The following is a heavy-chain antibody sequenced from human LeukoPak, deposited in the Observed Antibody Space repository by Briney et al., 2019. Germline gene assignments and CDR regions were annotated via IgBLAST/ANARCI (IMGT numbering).Heavy chain of an antibody. V-gene: IGHV1-69*01. D-gene: IGHD3-3*01. J-gene: IGHJ3*02. CDR3: ATTLRFLEWSHDAFGI. CDR1: GGTFSSYA. Sequence: SVKVSCKASGGTFSSYAISWVRQAPGQGLEWMGGIIPIFGTANYAQKFQGRVTITADESTSTAYMELSSLRSEDTAVYYCATTLRFLEWSHDAFGIWGQGTMVTVSS. CDR2: IIPIFGTA.